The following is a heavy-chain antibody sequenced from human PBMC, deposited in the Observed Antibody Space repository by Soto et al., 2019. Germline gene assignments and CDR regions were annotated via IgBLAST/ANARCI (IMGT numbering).Heavy chain of an antibody. CDR2: ISRSGNT. D-gene: IGHD6-6*01. V-gene: IGHV4-34*01. J-gene: IGHJ4*02. CDR3: ARAPKVSGSSQTRPDF. Sequence: SETLSLTCSIYSGSFSGYYWSWIRQPPGKGLEWIGEISRSGNTNYSPSLKSRVSISIDTSKKQFSLNLASVSAADTAVYYCARAPKVSGSSQTRPDFSGQAPLVTVSS. CDR1: SGSFSGYY.